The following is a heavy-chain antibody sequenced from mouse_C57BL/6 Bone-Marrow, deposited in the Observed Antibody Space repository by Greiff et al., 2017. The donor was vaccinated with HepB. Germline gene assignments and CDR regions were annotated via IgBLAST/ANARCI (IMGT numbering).Heavy chain of an antibody. CDR1: GYTFTSYW. Sequence: QSCKASGYTFTSYWMQWVKQRPGQGLEWIGEIDPSDSYTNYNQKFKGKATLTVDTSSSTAYMQLSSLTSEDSAVYYCARRPQADYWGQGTSVTVSS. D-gene: IGHD3-2*02. J-gene: IGHJ4*01. CDR2: IDPSDSYT. CDR3: ARRPQADY. V-gene: IGHV1-50*01.